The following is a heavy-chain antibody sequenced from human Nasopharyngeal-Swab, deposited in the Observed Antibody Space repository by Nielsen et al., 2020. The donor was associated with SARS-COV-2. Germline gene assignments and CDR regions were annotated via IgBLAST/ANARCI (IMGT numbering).Heavy chain of an antibody. CDR3: ARDRNTVLAGHSYCGMDV. J-gene: IGHJ6*02. Sequence: GESLKISCAASGFTFSSFGMHWVRQAPGKGLEWVAFIAHDASNEYYGDSVKGRFSISRDSSKNTLYLQMDSLRGEDTAVYYCARDRNTVLAGHSYCGMDVWGQGTMVTVSS. V-gene: IGHV3-30*03. D-gene: IGHD4-11*01. CDR2: IAHDASNE. CDR1: GFTFSSFG.